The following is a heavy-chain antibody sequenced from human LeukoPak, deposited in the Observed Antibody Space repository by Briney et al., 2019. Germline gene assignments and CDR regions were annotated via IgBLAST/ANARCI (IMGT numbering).Heavy chain of an antibody. V-gene: IGHV3-11*01. CDR3: ARGPYYYDSSGAPDY. CDR1: GFTFSDYY. Sequence: GGSLRLSCAASGFTFSDYYKSWIRQAPGKGLEWVSYISSSGSTIYYADSVKGRFTISRDNAKNSLYLQMNSLRAEDTAVYYCARGPYYYDSSGAPDYWGQGTLVTVSS. J-gene: IGHJ4*02. D-gene: IGHD3-22*01. CDR2: ISSSGSTI.